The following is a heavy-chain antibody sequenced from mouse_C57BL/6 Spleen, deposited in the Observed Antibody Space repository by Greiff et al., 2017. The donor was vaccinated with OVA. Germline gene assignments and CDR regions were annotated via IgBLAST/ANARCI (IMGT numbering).Heavy chain of an antibody. CDR1: GYTFTSYW. J-gene: IGHJ2*01. D-gene: IGHD2-1*01. Sequence: QVHVKQPGAELVKPGASVKVSCKASGYTFTSYWMHWVKQRPGQGLEWIGRIHPSDSDTNYNQKFKGKATLTVDKSSSTAYMQLSSLTSEDSAVYYCAMYYGNYFDYWGQGTTLTVSS. CDR2: IHPSDSDT. CDR3: AMYYGNYFDY. V-gene: IGHV1-74*01.